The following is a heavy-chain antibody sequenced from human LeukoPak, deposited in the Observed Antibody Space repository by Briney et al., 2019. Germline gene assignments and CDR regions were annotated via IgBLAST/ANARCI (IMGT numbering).Heavy chain of an antibody. D-gene: IGHD3-3*01. Sequence: ASVKVSCKASGYTFTSYDINWVRQATGQGLEWMAWMNPNSGNTGYVQKFQGRVTLTRNNPSSTVYMELNSLKFEDTAVYYCARGMGFWSGYYGYWGQGTPVTVSS. CDR2: MNPNSGNT. V-gene: IGHV1-8*01. CDR1: GYTFTSYD. J-gene: IGHJ4*02. CDR3: ARGMGFWSGYYGY.